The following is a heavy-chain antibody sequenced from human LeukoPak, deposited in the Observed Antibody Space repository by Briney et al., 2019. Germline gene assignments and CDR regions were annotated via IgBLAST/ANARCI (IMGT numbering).Heavy chain of an antibody. Sequence: SVKVSCKASGGTFSSYAISWVRQAPGPGLELMGRIIPIFGTANYAQKFQGRVTITTDESTSTAYMELSSLRAEDTAVYYCARAKSSSSPFDYWGQGTLVTVSS. D-gene: IGHD6-6*01. J-gene: IGHJ4*02. CDR3: ARAKSSSSPFDY. V-gene: IGHV1-69*05. CDR2: IIPIFGTA. CDR1: GGTFSSYA.